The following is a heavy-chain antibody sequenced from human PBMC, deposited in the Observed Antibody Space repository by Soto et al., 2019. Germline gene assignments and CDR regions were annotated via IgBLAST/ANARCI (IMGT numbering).Heavy chain of an antibody. Sequence: QIQLQESGPGLVKPSETLSLICTVSGASIDSHYWSWIRQPPGKGLEWIGYISDSGNSRSNPSLKSRVTISLALSKKQFSLNLTSATAADTAAYYCAAVAPAEYYFHFMDVWGKGTTVIVSS. J-gene: IGHJ6*03. CDR1: GASIDSHY. CDR3: AAVAPAEYYFHFMDV. V-gene: IGHV4-59*11. CDR2: ISDSGNS. D-gene: IGHD2-2*01.